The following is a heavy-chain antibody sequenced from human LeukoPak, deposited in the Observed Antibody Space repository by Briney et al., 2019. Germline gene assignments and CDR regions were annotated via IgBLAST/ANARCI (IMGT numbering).Heavy chain of an antibody. J-gene: IGHJ4*02. Sequence: PGGSLRLSCAASGFTFSSYWMSWVRQAPGKGLEWVANIKQDGSEKYYVDSVKGRFTISRDNAKNSLYLQMNSLRAEDTAVYYCARDLSSWPLAQNDYWGQGTLVTVSS. V-gene: IGHV3-7*05. CDR2: IKQDGSEK. CDR3: ARDLSSWPLAQNDY. CDR1: GFTFSSYW. D-gene: IGHD2-2*01.